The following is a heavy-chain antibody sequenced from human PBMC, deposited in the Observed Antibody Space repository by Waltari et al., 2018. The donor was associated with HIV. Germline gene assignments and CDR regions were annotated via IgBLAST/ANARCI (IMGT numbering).Heavy chain of an antibody. CDR1: GGSLRSNNYI. V-gene: IGHV4-39*01. D-gene: IGHD3-10*01. Sequence: QLKLHESGPGLVKPSETLSLTCTVSGGSLRSNNYIWGWIRQPPGRGLEWVASMYYSGSAYYNASLRSRVTTSVDTSKNQFSLQLTSVTAADTAVYYCARHSRALGASNYYYYGLDVWGQGTTVAVSS. CDR2: MYYSGSA. CDR3: ARHSRALGASNYYYYGLDV. J-gene: IGHJ6*02.